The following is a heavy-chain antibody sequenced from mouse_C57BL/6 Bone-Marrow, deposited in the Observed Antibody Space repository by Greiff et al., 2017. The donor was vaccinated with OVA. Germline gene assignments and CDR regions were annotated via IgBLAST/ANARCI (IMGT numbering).Heavy chain of an antibody. J-gene: IGHJ4*01. V-gene: IGHV1-7*01. CDR1: GYTFTSYW. Sequence: VQLQQSGAELAKPGASVKLSCKASGYTFTSYWMHWVKQRPGQGMEWIGYINPSSGYTKYNQKFKDKATLTADKSSSTAYMQLSSLTYEDSAVYYCARLIPLGKNAMDYWGQGTSVTVSS. CDR3: ARLIPLGKNAMDY. D-gene: IGHD5-1-1*01. CDR2: INPSSGYT.